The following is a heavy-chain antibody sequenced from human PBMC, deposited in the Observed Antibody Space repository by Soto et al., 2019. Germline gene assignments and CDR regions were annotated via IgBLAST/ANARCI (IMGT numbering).Heavy chain of an antibody. D-gene: IGHD3-16*01. J-gene: IGHJ4*02. Sequence: ASVKASCKASKYTFTNYAIHWVRQAPGQRLEWMGWINAGNGHTKYSQKFQARVTITRDTSASTAYMELSSLRSDDTAVYYCAREGEEYGLWYWGQGTLVTVSS. CDR1: KYTFTNYA. CDR3: AREGEEYGLWY. CDR2: INAGNGHT. V-gene: IGHV1-3*01.